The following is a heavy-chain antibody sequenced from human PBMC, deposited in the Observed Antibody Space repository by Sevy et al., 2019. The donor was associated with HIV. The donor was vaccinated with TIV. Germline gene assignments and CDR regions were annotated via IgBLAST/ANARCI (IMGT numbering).Heavy chain of an antibody. CDR1: GFTFCDYY. CDR3: ARDRSGNYL. CDR2: ISSSSSHT. J-gene: IGHJ4*02. Sequence: GGSLRLSCTASGFTFCDYYMSWIRQAPGKGLEWVSYISSSSSHTNYADSVKGRFTISRDNAKNSLYLQMNSLRAEDTAVYYCARDRSGNYLWGQGTLVTVSS. V-gene: IGHV3-11*06. D-gene: IGHD1-26*01.